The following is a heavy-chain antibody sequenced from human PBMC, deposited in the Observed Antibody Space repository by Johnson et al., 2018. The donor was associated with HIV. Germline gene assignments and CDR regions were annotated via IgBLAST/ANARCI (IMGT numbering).Heavy chain of an antibody. CDR2: ISGSGGSA. D-gene: IGHD6-6*01. Sequence: EVQLVESGGGLVQPGGSLRLSCAASGFTFSSYAMSWVRQAPGKGLEWVSAISGSGGSAYYADSVKGRCSISRDNAKNSLYLQMNSLRAEDTALYYCAQDMGYSSSYDAFDIGGQGTMVTVSS. V-gene: IGHV3-23*04. J-gene: IGHJ3*02. CDR1: GFTFSSYA. CDR3: AQDMGYSSSYDAFDI.